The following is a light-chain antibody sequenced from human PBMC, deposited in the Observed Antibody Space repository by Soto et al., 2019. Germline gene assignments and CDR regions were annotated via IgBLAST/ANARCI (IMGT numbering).Light chain of an antibody. Sequence: DIPMTQSPSSLPASVGDRVTIPCRASQTISTYSNWYPPKPGKAPRLLIYDASSLLSGVPSRFSGSGSGTDFTLTIASLQPEDFSTYYCQQSDSTPYTFGQGTKV. V-gene: IGKV1-39*01. CDR2: DAS. J-gene: IGKJ2*01. CDR1: QTISTY. CDR3: QQSDSTPYT.